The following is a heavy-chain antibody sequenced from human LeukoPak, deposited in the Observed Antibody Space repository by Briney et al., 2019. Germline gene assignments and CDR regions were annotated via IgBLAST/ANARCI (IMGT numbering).Heavy chain of an antibody. CDR2: ISSSSSSYI. CDR1: GFTFSSYS. J-gene: IGHJ3*02. D-gene: IGHD1-26*01. V-gene: IGHV3-21*06. Sequence: GGSLRLSCAASGFTFSSYSMNWVRQAPGKGLEWVSSISSSSSSYISYADSVKGRFTISRDNAKNSLYLQMNSLRAEDTAVYYCARDRGIVREVHAFDIWGQGTMVTVSS. CDR3: ARDRGIVREVHAFDI.